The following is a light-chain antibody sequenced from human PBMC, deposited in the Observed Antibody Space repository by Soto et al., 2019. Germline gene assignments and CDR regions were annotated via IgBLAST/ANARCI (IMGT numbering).Light chain of an antibody. CDR3: QSYDSSLGRV. V-gene: IGLV1-40*01. J-gene: IGLJ2*01. CDR2: GNN. Sequence: QSVLTQPPSVSGAPGQRVTISCTGSSSNIGAGYDVHWYQQLPGTAPKLLIYGNNNRPSGVPDRFSGSKSGTSASLAITGLHAEDEADYYCQSYDSSLGRVFGGGTKLTVL. CDR1: SSNIGAGYD.